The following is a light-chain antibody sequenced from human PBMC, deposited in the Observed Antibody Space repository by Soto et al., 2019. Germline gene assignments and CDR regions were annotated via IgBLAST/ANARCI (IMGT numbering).Light chain of an antibody. CDR2: AAT. J-gene: IGKJ4*01. CDR3: QQGNSFPFT. V-gene: IGKV1-12*02. CDR1: EGISSW. Sequence: DIQVTQSPSSVSASVGDTVTITCRASEGISSWLAWYLQKPGKAPKLLIYAATSLQSGVPAKFSGSGSGTDFTLTIGSLRPEDSATYYCQQGNSFPFTFGGGTKVDIK.